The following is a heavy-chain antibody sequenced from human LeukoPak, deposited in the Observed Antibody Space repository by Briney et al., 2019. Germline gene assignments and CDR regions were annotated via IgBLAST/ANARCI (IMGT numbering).Heavy chain of an antibody. V-gene: IGHV3-30*18. CDR2: ISYDGINK. D-gene: IGHD6-6*01. CDR1: GFPFSTYG. Sequence: GGSLRLSCAASGFPFSTYGMYWVRQTPGKGLEWVALISYDGINKYYADSVKGRFTISRNNSRNTLYLQMNSLRAEDTALYYCEKLYGPYSSSDLFDSWGQGTRVTVSS. CDR3: EKLYGPYSSSDLFDS. J-gene: IGHJ4*02.